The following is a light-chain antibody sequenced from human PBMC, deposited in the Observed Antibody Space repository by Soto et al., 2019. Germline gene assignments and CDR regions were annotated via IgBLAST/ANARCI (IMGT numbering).Light chain of an antibody. CDR1: QSVNQK. CDR3: QQFNNWPHT. J-gene: IGKJ5*01. CDR2: VAS. Sequence: EIVLTQSPAPLSVSPGERATLSCRASQSVNQKLGWYQQKPGQAPRLLIYVASYRATGIPARFSGSGSGTEYTLTISNLQAEDFAVYYCQQFNNWPHTFGQGTRLEIK. V-gene: IGKV3-15*01.